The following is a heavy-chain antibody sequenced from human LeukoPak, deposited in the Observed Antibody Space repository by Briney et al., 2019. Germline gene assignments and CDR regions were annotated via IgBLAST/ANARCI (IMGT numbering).Heavy chain of an antibody. CDR2: IYYSGST. D-gene: IGHD3-10*01. CDR1: GXSISSSSYY. J-gene: IGHJ4*02. CDR3: ARLAYYYGSGSYYSGPDY. V-gene: IGHV4-39*01. Sequence: SETLSLTCTVSGXSISSSSYYWGWIRQPPGKGLEWIGSIYYSGSTYYNPSLKSRVTISVDTSKNQFSLKLSSVTAADTAVYYCARLAYYYGSGSYYSGPDYWGQGTLVTVSS.